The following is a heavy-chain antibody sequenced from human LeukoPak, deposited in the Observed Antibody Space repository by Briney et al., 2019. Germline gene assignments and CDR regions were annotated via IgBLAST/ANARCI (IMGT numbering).Heavy chain of an antibody. V-gene: IGHV4-30-4*01. D-gene: IGHD1-1*01. CDR3: ARGLRGGTTGY. Sequence: SETLSLTCTVSGGSISSGDYYWSWIRQPPGKGLEWIGYIYYSGSTYYNPSLKSRVTISVDTSKNQFSLKLSSVTAADTAVYYCARGLRGGTTGYWGQGTLVTVSS. CDR1: GGSISSGDYY. CDR2: IYYSGST. J-gene: IGHJ4*02.